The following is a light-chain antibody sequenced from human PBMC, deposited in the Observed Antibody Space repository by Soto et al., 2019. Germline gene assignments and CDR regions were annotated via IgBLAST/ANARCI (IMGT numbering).Light chain of an antibody. CDR2: DAS. CDR3: LQHKTHPST. J-gene: IGKJ1*01. V-gene: IGKV1-5*01. Sequence: GDRVTITCRASQSISSCLAWYQQKPGKAPKLLIYDASSLESGVPSRCTGRGSGTEFTLTISSRQPDDFATYYCLQHKTHPSTFGHGTKV. CDR1: QSISSC.